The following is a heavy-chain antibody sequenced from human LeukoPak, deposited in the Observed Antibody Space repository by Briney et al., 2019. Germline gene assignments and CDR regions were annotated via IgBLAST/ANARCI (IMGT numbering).Heavy chain of an antibody. Sequence: GGSLRLSCAASGFTFSSYSMNWVRQAPGKGLEWVSYISSSSSTIYYADSVKGRSTISRDNAKNSLYLQMNSLRDEDTAVYYCARGRGTMIVVADFDYWGQGTPVTVSS. CDR2: ISSSSSTI. V-gene: IGHV3-48*02. J-gene: IGHJ4*02. CDR1: GFTFSSYS. D-gene: IGHD3-22*01. CDR3: ARGRGTMIVVADFDY.